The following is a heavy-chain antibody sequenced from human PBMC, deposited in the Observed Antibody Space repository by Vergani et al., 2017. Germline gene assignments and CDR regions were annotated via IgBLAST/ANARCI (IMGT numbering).Heavy chain of an antibody. D-gene: IGHD2-15*01. V-gene: IGHV4-34*01. CDR2: INHSGST. J-gene: IGHJ3*02. Sequence: QVQLQQWGAGLLKPSETLSLTCAVYGGSFSGYYWSWIRQPPGTGLEWIGEINHSGSTNYNPSLKSRVTISVDTSKNQFSLKLSSVTAADTAVYYCARVRFGDCSGGSCYSHDAFDIWGQGTMVTVSS. CDR1: GGSFSGYY. CDR3: ARVRFGDCSGGSCYSHDAFDI.